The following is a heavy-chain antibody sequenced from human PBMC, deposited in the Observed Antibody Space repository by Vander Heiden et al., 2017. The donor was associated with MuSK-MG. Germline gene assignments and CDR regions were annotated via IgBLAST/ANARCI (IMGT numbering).Heavy chain of an antibody. CDR2: IIPIFGTT. CDR3: ARVGGFNYDSSGYSTRGFDP. V-gene: IGHV1-69*12. J-gene: IGHJ5*02. CDR1: GGTFSSYA. D-gene: IGHD3-22*01. Sequence: QVQLVQSGAEVKKPGSSVKVSCKASGGTFSSYAISWVRQAPGQGREWMGGIIPIFGTTNYAQKCQGRVMITADESTSTAYMELSSLRSEDTAVYYCARVGGFNYDSSGYSTRGFDPWGQGTRVTVAS.